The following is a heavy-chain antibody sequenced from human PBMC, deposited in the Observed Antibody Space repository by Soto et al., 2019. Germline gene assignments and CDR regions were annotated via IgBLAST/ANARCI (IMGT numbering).Heavy chain of an antibody. CDR2: ISAYNGNT. V-gene: IGHV1-18*01. CDR3: ARGNLLLRDYDFWSGYYSFSDY. CDR1: GYTFTSYG. J-gene: IGHJ4*02. Sequence: ASVKVSCKASGYTFTSYGISWVRQAPGQGLEWMGWISAYNGNTNYAQKLQGRVTMTTDTSTSTAYMELRSLRSDDTAVYYSARGNLLLRDYDFWSGYYSFSDYWGQGTLVTVSS. D-gene: IGHD3-3*01.